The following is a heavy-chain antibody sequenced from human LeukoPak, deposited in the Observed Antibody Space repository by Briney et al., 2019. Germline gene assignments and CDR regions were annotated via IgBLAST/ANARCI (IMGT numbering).Heavy chain of an antibody. D-gene: IGHD4/OR15-4a*01. CDR3: ARRDYAAWFDP. CDR2: VYYSGSI. Sequence: SETLSLTCSVSGDSITCGAYYWAWLRQPPGKGLEWIGSVYYSGSIKYNPSLKGRVSISMDMSKNQFSLNLNGVNDTDTAVYYCARRDYAAWFDPWGQGTLVTVSS. CDR1: GDSITCGAYY. J-gene: IGHJ5*02. V-gene: IGHV4-39*07.